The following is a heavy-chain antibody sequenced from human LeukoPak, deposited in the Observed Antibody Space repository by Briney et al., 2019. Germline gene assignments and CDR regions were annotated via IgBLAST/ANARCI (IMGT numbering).Heavy chain of an antibody. V-gene: IGHV3-23*01. CDR1: GFTFSSFA. D-gene: IGHD1-1*01. CDR3: AKRGVERVGDYHYYYFWTS. J-gene: IGHJ6*03. Sequence: PSGSLRFSCAASGFTFSSFALNWVGQGQGKGLQWVSSISDSGDSTYYEDPVRGRFTTSGATSKDTPFLKMSSLRAEHTALSYCAKRGVERVGDYHYYYFWTSGAKGPRSPSP. CDR2: ISDSGDST.